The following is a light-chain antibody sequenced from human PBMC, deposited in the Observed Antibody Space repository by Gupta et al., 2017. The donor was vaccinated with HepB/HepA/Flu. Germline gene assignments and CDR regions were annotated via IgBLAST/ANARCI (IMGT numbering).Light chain of an antibody. CDR1: NIRTKS. CDR2: DDS. J-gene: IGLJ1*01. CDR3: QVWDSSSDLFV. Sequence: YVLTPPSSVSVAPEKRARITCGGSNIRTKSVHWYRQKPGQAPVLVVYDDSDRHAGIPDRFSGSNSGNTATLTICRVEAGDDADYYCQVWDSSSDLFVFGTGTKVTVL. V-gene: IGLV3-21*03.